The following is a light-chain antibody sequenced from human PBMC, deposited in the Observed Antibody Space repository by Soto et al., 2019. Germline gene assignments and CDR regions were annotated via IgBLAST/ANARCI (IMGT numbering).Light chain of an antibody. Sequence: ENVCTQSPGTLSLSPGERATLSCRASQSVSSYLAWYQQKPGLAPRRLIYDASNRATGIPARFSGSGSGTHFTLTICSLQSEDFGTYYCQQYTAWPGTFGQVTKVDI. CDR1: QSVSSY. J-gene: IGKJ1*01. CDR2: DAS. V-gene: IGKV3-11*01. CDR3: QQYTAWPGT.